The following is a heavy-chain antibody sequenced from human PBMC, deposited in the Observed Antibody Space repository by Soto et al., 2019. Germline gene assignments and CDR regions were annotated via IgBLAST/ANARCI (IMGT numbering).Heavy chain of an antibody. J-gene: IGHJ4*02. CDR1: GFTFSSYA. D-gene: IGHD5-18*01. CDR3: ARGRIQLWDLDDY. V-gene: IGHV3-30-3*01. CDR2: ISYDGSNK. Sequence: GGSLRLSCAASGFTFSSYAMHWVRQAPGKGLEWVAVISYDGSNKYYADSVKGRFTISRDNSKNTLYLQMNSLRAEDTAVYYCARGRIQLWDLDDYWGQGTLVTVSS.